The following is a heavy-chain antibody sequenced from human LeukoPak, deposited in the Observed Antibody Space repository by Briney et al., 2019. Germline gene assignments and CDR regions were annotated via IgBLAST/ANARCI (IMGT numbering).Heavy chain of an antibody. Sequence: SETLSLTCAVSGGSISSSNWWSWVRQPPGKGLEWIGEIYHSGSTNYNPSLKSRVTISVDKSKNQFSLKLSSVTAADTAVYYCARHVRSYYDILTGPTPKGMDVWGQGTTVTVSS. J-gene: IGHJ6*02. V-gene: IGHV4-4*02. D-gene: IGHD3-9*01. CDR2: IYHSGST. CDR3: ARHVRSYYDILTGPTPKGMDV. CDR1: GGSISSSNW.